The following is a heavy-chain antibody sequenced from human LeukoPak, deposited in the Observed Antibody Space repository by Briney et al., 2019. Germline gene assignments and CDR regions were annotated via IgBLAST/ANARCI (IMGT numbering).Heavy chain of an antibody. Sequence: GGSLRLSCAASGFTYSTYEMNGVRQAPGKGVEGVSYFSGNGRTIYYADSVKGRSTISRDNARKSLYLQMNSLRVEDTAVYYCTRDPERYSGSYDCGIDFWGQGTLVTVSS. CDR3: TRDPERYSGSYDCGIDF. J-gene: IGHJ4*02. D-gene: IGHD3-3*01. CDR1: GFTYSTYE. CDR2: FSGNGRTI. V-gene: IGHV3-48*03.